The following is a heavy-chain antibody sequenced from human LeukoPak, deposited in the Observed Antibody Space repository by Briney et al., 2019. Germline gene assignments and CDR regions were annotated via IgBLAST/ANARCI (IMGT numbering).Heavy chain of an antibody. Sequence: PGGSLRLSWAASGFTFSSYAMSWVRQAPGKGLEGVAAISSSSSYIYYADSVKGRFTIYRDNAKNSLYLQMNSLRAGDTAVYYCARDPLVYMWGQGSLVTVSS. CDR1: GFTFSSYA. CDR2: ISSSSSYI. CDR3: ARDPLVYM. D-gene: IGHD2-2*02. V-gene: IGHV3-21*01. J-gene: IGHJ4*02.